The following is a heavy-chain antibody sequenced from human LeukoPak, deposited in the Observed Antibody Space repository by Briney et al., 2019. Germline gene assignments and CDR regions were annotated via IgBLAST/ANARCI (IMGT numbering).Heavy chain of an antibody. CDR1: GFTFDDYA. J-gene: IGHJ4*02. CDR3: AKAGGGYNYGYSDY. D-gene: IGHD5-24*01. V-gene: IGHV3-9*01. Sequence: GRSLRLSCAASGFTFDDYAMHWVRQAPGKGLEWVSGISWNSGSIGYADSVKGRFTISRDNAKNSLYLQVNSLRAEDTALYYCAKAGGGYNYGYSDYWGQGTLVTVSS. CDR2: ISWNSGSI.